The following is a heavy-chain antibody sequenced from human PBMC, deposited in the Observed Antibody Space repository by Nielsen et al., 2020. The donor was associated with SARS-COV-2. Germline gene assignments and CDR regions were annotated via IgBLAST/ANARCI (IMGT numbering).Heavy chain of an antibody. Sequence: GESLKISCAVSGFTFSPYAMHWVRQAPGKGLDWVAVISYDGSNDFYADSVKGRFTISRDNSKNTLYLQMNSLGAEDTAIYYCARGAGRYWEATYFDYWGQGTLVTVSS. D-gene: IGHD3-10*01. J-gene: IGHJ4*02. CDR3: ARGAGRYWEATYFDY. CDR1: GFTFSPYA. CDR2: ISYDGSND. V-gene: IGHV3-30-3*01.